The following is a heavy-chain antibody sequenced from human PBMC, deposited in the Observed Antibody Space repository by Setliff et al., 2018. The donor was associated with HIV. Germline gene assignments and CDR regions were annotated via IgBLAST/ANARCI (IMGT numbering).Heavy chain of an antibody. D-gene: IGHD1-26*01. CDR3: ARGFGSLDP. Sequence: PSETLSLTCSVSGASITSGIYYWAWIRQPAGKGLEFIGRVYFSGGTNYNPSLKSRVTISLDTSKNRFSLNLRSVTAADTAVYYCARGFGSLDPWGKGTLVTAPQ. CDR1: GASITSGIYY. V-gene: IGHV4-61*02. J-gene: IGHJ5*02. CDR2: VYFSGGT.